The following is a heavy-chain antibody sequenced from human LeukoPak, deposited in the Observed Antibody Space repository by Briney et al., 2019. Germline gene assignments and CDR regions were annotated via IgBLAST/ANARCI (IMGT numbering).Heavy chain of an antibody. CDR1: GFTFSNAW. Sequence: GGSLRLSCAASGFTFSNAWMSWVRQAPGKGLEWVGRIKSKTDGGTTDYAAPVKGRFTISRDDSKNTLYLQMNSLKTEDTAVYYCTTDTYSGYDAIGEYYFDYWGQGTLVTVSS. D-gene: IGHD5-12*01. V-gene: IGHV3-15*01. J-gene: IGHJ4*02. CDR2: IKSKTDGGTT. CDR3: TTDTYSGYDAIGEYYFDY.